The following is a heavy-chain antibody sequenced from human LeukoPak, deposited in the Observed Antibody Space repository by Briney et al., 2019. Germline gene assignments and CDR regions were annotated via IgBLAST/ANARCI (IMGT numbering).Heavy chain of an antibody. D-gene: IGHD6-13*01. CDR3: ARGRFPTYSSSWYLDY. CDR1: GDFITAYY. V-gene: IGHV4-59*01. J-gene: IGHJ4*02. CDR2: IYYSGST. Sequence: SETLSLTCTVSGDFITAYYWSWIRQPPGKGLEWIGYIYYSGSTNYNPSLKSRVTISVDTSKNQFSLKLSSVTAADTAVYYCARGRFPTYSSSWYLDYWGQGTLVTVSS.